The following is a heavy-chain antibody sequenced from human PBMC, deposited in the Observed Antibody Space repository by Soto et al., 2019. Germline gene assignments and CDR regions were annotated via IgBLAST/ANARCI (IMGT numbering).Heavy chain of an antibody. J-gene: IGHJ4*02. Sequence: AGGSLRLSCAASGFTFSSYDMHWVRQATGKGLEWVSAIGTAGDTYYPGSVKGRFTISRENAKNSLYLQMNSLRAGDTAVYYCARHSYSYGTDYWGQGTLVTVSS. V-gene: IGHV3-13*01. CDR2: IGTAGDT. CDR1: GFTFSSYD. D-gene: IGHD5-18*01. CDR3: ARHSYSYGTDY.